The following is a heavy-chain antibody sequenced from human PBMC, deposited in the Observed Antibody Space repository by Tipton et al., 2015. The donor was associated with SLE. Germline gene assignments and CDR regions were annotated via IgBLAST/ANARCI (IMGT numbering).Heavy chain of an antibody. D-gene: IGHD1-26*01. V-gene: IGHV3-30*02. CDR3: AKSSGSYNDDAFDL. J-gene: IGHJ3*01. Sequence: GSLRLSCAASGFTFSSYGMHWVRQAPGKGLEWVAFIRYDGSNKYYADSVKGRFTISRDNYKNTLYLQMNSLSAEDTAVYYCAKSSGSYNDDAFDLWGQGTMVTVSS. CDR2: IRYDGSNK. CDR1: GFTFSSYG.